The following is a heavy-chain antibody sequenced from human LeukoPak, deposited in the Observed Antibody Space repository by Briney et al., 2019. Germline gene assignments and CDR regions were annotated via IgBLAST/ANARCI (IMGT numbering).Heavy chain of an antibody. CDR2: LSPHANYE. V-gene: IGHV3-33*01. Sequence: PGGSLRLSCAASGFTFSDYGIHWVRQAPGKGLEWVAVLSPHANYEYYADSVQGRFTISRDDSKNTVYLQMNSLNGEDTAVYYCASSFSTVDYWGQGTLVTVSS. CDR1: GFTFSDYG. D-gene: IGHD3/OR15-3a*01. J-gene: IGHJ4*02. CDR3: ASSFSTVDY.